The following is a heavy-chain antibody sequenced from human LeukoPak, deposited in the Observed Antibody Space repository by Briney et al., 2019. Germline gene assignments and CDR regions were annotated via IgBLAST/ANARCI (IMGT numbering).Heavy chain of an antibody. CDR2: FDGNGPNT. Sequence: PGGSLRLSCAASGFTFSSFAMTWVRQAPEKGLEWVSGFDGNGPNTYYADSVKGRWTISRDNSRNTLYLEMNSLRPEDTAIYYCAKPRTTGLGWAQFDYWGQGSLVTVSS. D-gene: IGHD2-8*02. V-gene: IGHV3-23*01. CDR3: AKPRTTGLGWAQFDY. CDR1: GFTFSSFA. J-gene: IGHJ4*02.